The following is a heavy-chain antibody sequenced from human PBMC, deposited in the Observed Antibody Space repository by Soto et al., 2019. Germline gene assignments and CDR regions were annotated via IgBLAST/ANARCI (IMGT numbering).Heavy chain of an antibody. CDR1: GGSISSSSYY. Sequence: SETLSLTCTVFGGSISSSSYYWGWIRQPPGKGLEWIGSIYYSGSTYYNPSLKSRVTISVDTSKNQFSLKLSSVTAADTAVYYCATKTGGGWEDGMDVWGQGTTVTAP. V-gene: IGHV4-39*01. J-gene: IGHJ6*02. CDR2: IYYSGST. D-gene: IGHD6-19*01. CDR3: ATKTGGGWEDGMDV.